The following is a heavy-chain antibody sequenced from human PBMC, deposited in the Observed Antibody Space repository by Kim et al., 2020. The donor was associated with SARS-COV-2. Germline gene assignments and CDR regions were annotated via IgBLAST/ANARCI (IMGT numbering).Heavy chain of an antibody. Sequence: GGSLRLSCAASGFTFSNYGMHWVRQAPGKGLEWVAHTSYDESNKYYADSVEGRFTISRDNSKNTLYLQMNTLRVDDTAVYYCAREASSGSFPDSWGQGTRVTVSS. D-gene: IGHD3-10*01. J-gene: IGHJ4*02. CDR2: TSYDESNK. CDR3: AREASSGSFPDS. V-gene: IGHV3-30*03. CDR1: GFTFSNYG.